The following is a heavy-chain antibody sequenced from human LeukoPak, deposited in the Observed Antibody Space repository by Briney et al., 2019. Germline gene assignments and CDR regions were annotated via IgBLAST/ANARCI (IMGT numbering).Heavy chain of an antibody. V-gene: IGHV6-1*01. CDR2: ASYRSKWYY. D-gene: IGHD2-15*01. Sequence: SQTLSLTCAISGDSVSRNSAAWNWIRQSPSRGLEWLARASYRSKWYYDYAVSVKSRMSINTDTFKNQFTLQLNSVIPEDTAVYYCVGCSGGSCHSGAFEIWGQGTMVAVSS. J-gene: IGHJ3*02. CDR3: VGCSGGSCHSGAFEI. CDR1: GDSVSRNSAA.